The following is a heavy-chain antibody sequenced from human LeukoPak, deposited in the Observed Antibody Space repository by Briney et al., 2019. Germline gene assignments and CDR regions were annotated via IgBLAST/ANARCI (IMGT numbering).Heavy chain of an antibody. CDR2: ISGSGENT. Sequence: PGGSLTLSCAASGFTFSSYAMSWVRQAPGKGLEWVSAISGSGENTNYADSVKGRFTMSRDNSRNMLYLQMNSLRDEDTAKYYCAKTVSGSYSYQGGDYWGQGPLVTVSS. D-gene: IGHD3-16*02. CDR1: GFTFSSYA. J-gene: IGHJ4*02. V-gene: IGHV3-23*01. CDR3: AKTVSGSYSYQGGDY.